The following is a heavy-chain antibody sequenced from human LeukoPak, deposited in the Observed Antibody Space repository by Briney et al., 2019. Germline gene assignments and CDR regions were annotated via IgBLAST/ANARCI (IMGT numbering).Heavy chain of an antibody. CDR2: IYHSGST. J-gene: IGHJ4*02. CDR3: ARDRPGGSSLDY. V-gene: IGHV4-38-2*02. D-gene: IGHD6-13*01. Sequence: RPSETLSLTCTVSGYSISSGYYWGWIRQPPGKGLEWIGSIYHSGSTYYNPSLKSRVTISVDASKNQFSLKLSSVTAADTAVYYCARDRPGGSSLDYWGQGTLVTVSS. CDR1: GYSISSGYY.